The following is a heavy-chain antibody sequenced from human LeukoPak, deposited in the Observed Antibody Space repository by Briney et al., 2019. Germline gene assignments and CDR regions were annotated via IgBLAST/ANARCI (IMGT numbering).Heavy chain of an antibody. J-gene: IGHJ3*02. Sequence: PGGSLRLSCSASGFTFSSYAMHWVRHAPGKGLEYVSAISSNGGSTYYADSVKGRFTISRDNYKNTLNLQMSSLRAEDTAVYYCVVSYLYAFDIWGQGTMVTVS. CDR2: ISSNGGST. D-gene: IGHD5-18*01. CDR3: VVSYLYAFDI. CDR1: GFTFSSYA. V-gene: IGHV3-64D*09.